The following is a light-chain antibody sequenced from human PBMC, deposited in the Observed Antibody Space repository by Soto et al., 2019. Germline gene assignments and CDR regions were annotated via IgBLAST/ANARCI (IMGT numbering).Light chain of an antibody. CDR3: STYAGSNNV. Sequence: QSVLPQPPSAYGSHGQSVTIACTGTSSDVGGYNYVSWYQQHPGKAPKLMIYEVSKRPSGFPDRFSGSKSGNTASLTVFGLQAEDEANYYCSTYAGSNNVFGTGTKLTVL. V-gene: IGLV2-8*01. J-gene: IGLJ1*01. CDR2: EVS. CDR1: SSDVGGYNY.